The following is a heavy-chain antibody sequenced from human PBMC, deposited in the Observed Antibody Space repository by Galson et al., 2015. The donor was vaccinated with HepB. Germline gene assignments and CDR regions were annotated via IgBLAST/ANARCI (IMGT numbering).Heavy chain of an antibody. CDR1: GFIFRSYY. J-gene: IGHJ3*02. D-gene: IGHD2-2*01. CDR3: ARYCSSATCNDAFDI. V-gene: IGHV3-7*03. Sequence: SLRLSCAASGFIFRSYYMSWVRQAPGQGLEWVTNIKHDGTEKDYVASVEGRFTISRDNAKNSLYLQMNSLRADDTAVYYCARYCSSATCNDAFDIWGQGTMVTVSS. CDR2: IKHDGTEK.